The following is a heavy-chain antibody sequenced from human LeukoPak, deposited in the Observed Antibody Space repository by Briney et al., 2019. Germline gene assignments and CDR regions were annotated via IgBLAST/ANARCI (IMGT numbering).Heavy chain of an antibody. V-gene: IGHV1-69*04. D-gene: IGHD6-19*01. Sequence: SVKVSCKASGGTFSSYAISWVRQAPGQGLEWMGRIIPILGIANYAQKFQGRVTITADKSTSTAYMELSSLRSEDTAVYYCAKEPFTLASGIAVAGMWGDYWGQGTLVTVSS. CDR1: GGTFSSYA. J-gene: IGHJ4*02. CDR3: AKEPFTLASGIAVAGMWGDY. CDR2: IIPILGIA.